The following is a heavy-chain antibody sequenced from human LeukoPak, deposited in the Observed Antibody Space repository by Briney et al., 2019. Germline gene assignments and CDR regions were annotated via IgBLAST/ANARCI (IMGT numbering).Heavy chain of an antibody. J-gene: IGHJ4*02. CDR3: ARGGVGAIDFDY. V-gene: IGHV4-34*01. D-gene: IGHD1-26*01. Sequence: SETLSLTYAVYGGSFSGYYWSWIRQPPGKGLEWIGEINHSGSTNYNPSLKNRVTISVDTSKNQFSLKLSSVTAADTAVYYCARGGVGAIDFDYWGQGTLVTVSS. CDR1: GGSFSGYY. CDR2: INHSGST.